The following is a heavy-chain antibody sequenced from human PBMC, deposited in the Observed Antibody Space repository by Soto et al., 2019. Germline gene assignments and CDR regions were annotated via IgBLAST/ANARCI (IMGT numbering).Heavy chain of an antibody. CDR2: IFSNYEK. Sequence: HVALKESGPVLVKPTETLTLTCTVSGFSLSNGKVGVSWIRQPPGKALEWLAHIFSNYEKSYRTSLKSSLTISEDTSKSQVVLTMTNVDPVDTATYYCARILFGRSVAGGYFYMDVWGKGTTVTVSS. V-gene: IGHV2-26*01. CDR1: GFSLSNGKVG. J-gene: IGHJ6*03. CDR3: ARILFGRSVAGGYFYMDV. D-gene: IGHD6-19*01.